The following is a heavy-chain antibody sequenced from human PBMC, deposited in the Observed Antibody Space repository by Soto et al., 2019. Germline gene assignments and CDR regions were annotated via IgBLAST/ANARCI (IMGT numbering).Heavy chain of an antibody. J-gene: IGHJ4*02. CDR2: ISYDGSNK. V-gene: IGHV3-30-3*01. CDR3: ARDTGDFDY. CDR1: GFTFSSYA. Sequence: QVQLVESGGGVVQPGRSLRLSCAASGFTFSSYAMHWVRQAPGKGLEWVAVISYDGSNKYYADSVKGRFTISRDNSKKTLYLQMNSLRAEDTAVYYCARDTGDFDYWGQGTLVTVSS. D-gene: IGHD1-1*01.